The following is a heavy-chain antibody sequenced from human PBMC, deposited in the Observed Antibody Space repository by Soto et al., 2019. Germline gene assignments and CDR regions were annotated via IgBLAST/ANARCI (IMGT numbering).Heavy chain of an antibody. D-gene: IGHD3-3*01. J-gene: IGHJ5*02. CDR2: IYYSGST. V-gene: IGHV4-30-4*01. CDR1: GGSISSGDYY. CDR3: ARATREYYDFWSGYPAVRFDP. Sequence: QVQLQESGPGLVKPSQTLSLTCTVSGGSISSGDYYWSWIRQPPGKGLEWIGYIYYSGSTYYNPSLKSRVTISVDTSKNQFSLKLSSVTAADKAVYYCARATREYYDFWSGYPAVRFDPWGQGTLVTVSS.